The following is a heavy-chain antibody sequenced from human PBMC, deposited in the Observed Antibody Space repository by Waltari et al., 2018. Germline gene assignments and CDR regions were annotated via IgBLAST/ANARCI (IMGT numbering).Heavy chain of an antibody. CDR3: AKDSGSYYGSDY. CDR1: GFTFDAYA. V-gene: IGHV3-9*01. Sequence: EVQLVESGGGLVQPGRSLRLSCAASGFTFDAYAMHWVRQAPGKGLEWVSGISWNSGSIGYADSVKGRFTISRDNAKNSLYLQMNSLRAEDTALYYCAKDSGSYYGSDYWGQGTLVTVSS. D-gene: IGHD1-26*01. CDR2: ISWNSGSI. J-gene: IGHJ4*02.